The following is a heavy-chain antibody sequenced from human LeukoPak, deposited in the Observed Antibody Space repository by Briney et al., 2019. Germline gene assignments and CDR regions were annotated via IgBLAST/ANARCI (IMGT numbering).Heavy chain of an antibody. CDR2: ISAYNGNT. D-gene: IGHD3-3*01. CDR1: GYTFTNYD. CDR3: ARERSGYYRAVFAFDI. Sequence: ASVRVSCKASGYTFTNYDINWVRQAPGQGLEWMGWISAYNGNTNYAQKLQGRVTMTTDTSTSTAYMELRSLRSDDTAVYYCARERSGYYRAVFAFDIWGQGTMVTVSS. J-gene: IGHJ3*02. V-gene: IGHV1-18*01.